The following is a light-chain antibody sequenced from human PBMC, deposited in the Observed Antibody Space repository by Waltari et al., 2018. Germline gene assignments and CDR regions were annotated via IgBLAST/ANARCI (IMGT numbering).Light chain of an antibody. CDR3: QQYNHWPRT. J-gene: IGKJ1*01. CDR2: DAS. CDR1: QSISTY. V-gene: IGKV3-15*01. Sequence: ETVLTQSPATLSVSPGDSPTLSCRASQSISTYLAWYQHRSGQAPRLLIHDASTRATGIPARFSGSGSGTDFTLTISGLQSEDFAVYYCQQYNHWPRTFGQGTKVDIK.